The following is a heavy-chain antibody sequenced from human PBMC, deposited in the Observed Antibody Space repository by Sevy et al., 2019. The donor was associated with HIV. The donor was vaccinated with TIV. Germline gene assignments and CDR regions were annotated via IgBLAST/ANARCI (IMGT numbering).Heavy chain of an antibody. D-gene: IGHD6-19*01. Sequence: GGSLRLSCEASGFTFTRYAFHWVRQAPGKGLEWVAVISKEGTNKYYIDSVKGRFTISRDNSRNTLFLQMERLRAEDTAMYFRARDPQAGAHLGSFDPWGQGPLATVSS. CDR2: ISKEGTNK. V-gene: IGHV3-30-3*01. J-gene: IGHJ5*02. CDR3: ARDPQAGAHLGSFDP. CDR1: GFTFTRYA.